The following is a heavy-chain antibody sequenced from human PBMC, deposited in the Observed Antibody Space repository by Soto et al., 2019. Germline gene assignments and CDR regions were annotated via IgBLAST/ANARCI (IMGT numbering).Heavy chain of an antibody. V-gene: IGHV3-7*01. CDR2: IKEDGSEK. Sequence: EVQLVESGGGLVQRGGSLRLSCATSGMAFSYYWMSWVRQAPGKGLEWVANIKEDGSEKYYVDSVRGRFTISRDNARNSLYLEINRLRAKDTGLYYCARDSRRIRATSVLDRWGQGTLVTVSS. D-gene: IGHD1-1*01. CDR1: GMAFSYYW. J-gene: IGHJ5*02. CDR3: ARDSRRIRATSVLDR.